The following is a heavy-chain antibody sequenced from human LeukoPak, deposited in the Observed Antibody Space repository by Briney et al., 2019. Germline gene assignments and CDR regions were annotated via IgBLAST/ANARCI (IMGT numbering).Heavy chain of an antibody. CDR2: IRYDGSNK. CDR3: AKDRGSSGWYTTTQPGLCDY. J-gene: IGHJ4*02. V-gene: IGHV3-30*02. CDR1: GFTFSSYG. Sequence: PGGSLRLSSAASGFTFSSYGMHWVRQAPGKGLEWVAFIRYDGSNKYYADSVKGRFTISRDNSKNTLYLQMNSLRAEDTAVYYCAKDRGSSGWYTTTQPGLCDYWGQGTLVTVSS. D-gene: IGHD6-19*01.